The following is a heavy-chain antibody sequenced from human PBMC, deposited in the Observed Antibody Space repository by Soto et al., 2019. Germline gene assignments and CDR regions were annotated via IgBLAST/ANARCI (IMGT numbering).Heavy chain of an antibody. Sequence: KTSETLSLTCTVSGGSISSYYWSWIRQPPGKGLEWIGYIYYSGSTNYNPSLKSRVTISVDTSKNQFSLKLSSVTAADTAVYYCARFYSSGWEAGGRYFDYWGQGTLVTVSS. CDR1: GGSISSYY. D-gene: IGHD6-19*01. CDR2: IYYSGST. V-gene: IGHV4-59*01. J-gene: IGHJ4*02. CDR3: ARFYSSGWEAGGRYFDY.